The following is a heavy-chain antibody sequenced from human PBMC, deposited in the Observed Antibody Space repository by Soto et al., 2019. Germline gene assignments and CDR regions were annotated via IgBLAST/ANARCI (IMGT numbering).Heavy chain of an antibody. J-gene: IGHJ4*02. D-gene: IGHD6-13*01. CDR1: GGSISSSSYY. V-gene: IGHV4-39*02. CDR3: ARDSSSWYSLPFDY. CDR2: IYYSGST. Sequence: PSETLSLTCTVSGGSISSSSYYWGWIRQPPGKGLEWIGSIYYSGSTYYNPSLKSRVTISVDTSKNQFSLKLSSVTAADTAVYYCARDSSSWYSLPFDYWGQGTLVTVSS.